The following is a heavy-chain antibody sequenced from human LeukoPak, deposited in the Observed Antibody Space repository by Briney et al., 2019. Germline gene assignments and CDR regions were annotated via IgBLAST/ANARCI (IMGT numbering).Heavy chain of an antibody. Sequence: SETLSLTCTVSGGSISSGDYYWSWIRQPPGKGLVWLGNIYYSGSTYYNPSLKSRVTISVDTSKNQFSLKLSSVTAADTAMYYCARGLDMPSPRCYYYGMDVWGKGTTVTVSS. CDR2: IYYSGST. CDR1: GGSISSGDYY. D-gene: IGHD2-2*01. V-gene: IGHV4-30-4*01. CDR3: ARGLDMPSPRCYYYGMDV. J-gene: IGHJ6*04.